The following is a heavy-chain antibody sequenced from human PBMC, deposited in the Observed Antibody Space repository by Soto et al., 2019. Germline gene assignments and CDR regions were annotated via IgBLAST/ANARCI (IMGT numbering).Heavy chain of an antibody. D-gene: IGHD3-16*02. Sequence: SETLSLTCTVSGGSISSYYWSWIRQPPGKGLEWIGYIYYSGSTNYNPSLKSRVTISVDTSKNQFSLKLSSVTAAGTAVYYCARGEYDYVWGSYRYPNWFDPWGQGTLVTVSS. CDR3: ARGEYDYVWGSYRYPNWFDP. J-gene: IGHJ5*02. V-gene: IGHV4-59*01. CDR1: GGSISSYY. CDR2: IYYSGST.